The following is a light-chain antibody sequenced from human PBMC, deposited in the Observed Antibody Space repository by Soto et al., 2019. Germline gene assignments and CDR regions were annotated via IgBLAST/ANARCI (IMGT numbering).Light chain of an antibody. Sequence: AIQMTQSPSSLSASIGDRVTITCRASQGIRNGLGWYQQKPGKAPKVLIYASSNLHTGVPSRFSGSGSGTDFTLTISSLQPEDFATYYCLQDYNYPLTFGPGTKVDIK. CDR3: LQDYNYPLT. J-gene: IGKJ3*01. CDR1: QGIRNG. CDR2: ASS. V-gene: IGKV1-6*01.